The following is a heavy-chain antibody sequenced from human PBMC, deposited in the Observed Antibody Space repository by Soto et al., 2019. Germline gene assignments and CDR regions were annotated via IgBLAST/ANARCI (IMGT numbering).Heavy chain of an antibody. D-gene: IGHD3-10*01. CDR1: GVSISSSSYY. CDR2: IYYSGST. V-gene: IGHV4-39*01. J-gene: IGHJ3*02. CDR3: AKGGSGSYSNAFDI. Sequence: SETLSLSCTVSGVSISSSSYYWGWIRQPPGKGLEWIGSIYYSGSTYYNPSLKSRVTISVDTSKNQFSLKLSSVTAADTAVYYCAKGGSGSYSNAFDIWGQGTMV.